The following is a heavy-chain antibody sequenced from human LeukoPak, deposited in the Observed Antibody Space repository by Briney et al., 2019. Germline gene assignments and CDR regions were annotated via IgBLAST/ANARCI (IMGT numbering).Heavy chain of an antibody. CDR1: GFTFISDA. J-gene: IGHJ4*02. D-gene: IGHD6-13*01. CDR2: ISSSSSYI. CDR3: ARVHLSSSWSFDY. Sequence: PGGSLRLSCVVSGFTFISDAMTWVRQAPGKGLEWVSSISSSSSYIYYADSVKGRFTISRDNAKNSLYLQMNSLRAEDTAVYYCARVHLSSSWSFDYWGQGTLVTVSS. V-gene: IGHV3-21*01.